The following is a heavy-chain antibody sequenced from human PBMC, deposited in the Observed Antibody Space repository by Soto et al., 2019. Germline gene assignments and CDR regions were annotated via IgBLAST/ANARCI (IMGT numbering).Heavy chain of an antibody. V-gene: IGHV4-4*02. CDR2: IFHNGNT. D-gene: IGHD2-8*01. CDR3: ARRTWGMDV. Sequence: QVQLQESGPGLVKASGTLSLTCAVSSGSIRSSNLWSWVRQSPGKGLEWIGEIFHNGNTYYNPSLNSRVTISVDTSKNQFPLNLMSVTAAATAVYYCARRTWGMDVWGQGTTVTVSS. J-gene: IGHJ6*02. CDR1: SGSIRSSNL.